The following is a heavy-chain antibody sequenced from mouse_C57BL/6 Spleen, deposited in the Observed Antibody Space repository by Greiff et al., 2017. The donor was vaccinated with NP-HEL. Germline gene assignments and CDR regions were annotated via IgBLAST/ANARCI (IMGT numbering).Heavy chain of an antibody. CDR1: GFSLTSYG. V-gene: IGHV2-2*01. J-gene: IGHJ4*01. CDR2: IWSGGST. CDR3: ARPFSQGPYYAMDY. Sequence: VKLQESGPGLVQPSQSLSITCTVSGFSLTSYGVHWVRQSPGKGLEWLGVIWSGGSTDYNAAFISRLSISKDNSKSQVFFKMNSLQADDTAIYYCARPFSQGPYYAMDYWGQGTSVTVSS.